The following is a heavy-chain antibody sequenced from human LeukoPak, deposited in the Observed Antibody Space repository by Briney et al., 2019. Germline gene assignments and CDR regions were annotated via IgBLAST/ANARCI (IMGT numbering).Heavy chain of an antibody. CDR2: ISYDGSNK. J-gene: IGHJ4*02. D-gene: IGHD6-13*01. Sequence: GGSLRLSCAASGFTFSSYAMHWVRQAPGKGLEWVAVISYDGSNKYYADSVKGRFTISRDNSKNTLYLQMNSLRAEDTAVYYCARDDLQQLLAFDYWGQGALVTVSS. CDR3: ARDDLQQLLAFDY. V-gene: IGHV3-30*04. CDR1: GFTFSSYA.